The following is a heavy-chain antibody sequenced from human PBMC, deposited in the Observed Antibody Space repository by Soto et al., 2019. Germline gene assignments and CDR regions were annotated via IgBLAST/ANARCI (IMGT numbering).Heavy chain of an antibody. J-gene: IGHJ4*02. V-gene: IGHV4-34*01. D-gene: IGHD3-3*01. CDR3: ASAVDSWSGYVF. CDR2: IHHSGST. Sequence: SETLSLTCALYGGSFDGYHWSWIRQSPGKGLEWIGEIHHSGSTKHNPSLKSRVSLSVDTSTKQFSLKMTSITAAARGLYYCASAVDSWSGYVFWGQGTPVTVSS. CDR1: GGSFDGYH.